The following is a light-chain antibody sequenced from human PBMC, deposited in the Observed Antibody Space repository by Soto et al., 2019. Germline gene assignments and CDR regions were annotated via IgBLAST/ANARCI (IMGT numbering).Light chain of an antibody. CDR1: QSVSGN. CDR3: HQYENWPQT. CDR2: RAS. V-gene: IGKV3-15*01. J-gene: IGKJ1*01. Sequence: ELVMTQSPATLSVSPGEGATLXXRASQSVSGNLAWYQQKLGQAPRLXIYRASTRATGIPARFSGSGSGTEFTLTISSLQSEDFALYYCHQYENWPQTFGQGTKVDIK.